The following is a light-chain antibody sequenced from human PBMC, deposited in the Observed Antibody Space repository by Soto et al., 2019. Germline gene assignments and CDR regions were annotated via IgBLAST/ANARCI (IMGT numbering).Light chain of an antibody. CDR2: DAS. CDR1: QSISRW. Sequence: DIQMTQSPSTLSASVGDRVTLTCRASQSISRWLAWYQQKPGKAPKLLIYDASSLESGVPSRFSGSGSGTEFTLTISSLQPDDFATYHCQQYTSSSTGRTLGQGTKVDIK. CDR3: QQYTSSSTGRT. J-gene: IGKJ1*01. V-gene: IGKV1-5*01.